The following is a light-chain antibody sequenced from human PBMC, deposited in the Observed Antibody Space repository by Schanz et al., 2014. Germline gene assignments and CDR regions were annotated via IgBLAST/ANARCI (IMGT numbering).Light chain of an antibody. CDR1: SSDIGGYNY. V-gene: IGLV2-14*03. CDR2: DVS. CDR3: SSNGGVNIYV. J-gene: IGLJ1*01. Sequence: QSALTQPASVSGSPGQSITISCTGTSSDIGGYNYVSWYQQHPGKAPKVMIFDVSNRPSGVSNRFSGSKSGNTASLTISGLQAEDEADYYCSSNGGVNIYVFGTGTKLTVL.